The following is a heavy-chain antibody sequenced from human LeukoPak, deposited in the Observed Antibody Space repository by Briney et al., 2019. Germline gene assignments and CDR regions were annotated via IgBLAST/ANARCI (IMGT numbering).Heavy chain of an antibody. CDR3: ARGEYSYGPYYMDV. CDR2: IYYSGST. V-gene: IGHV4-59*01. D-gene: IGHD5-18*01. Sequence: SDLLSLTCTVSGGSISSYYWSWIRQPPGKGLEWIGYIYYSGSTNYNPSLKTRVTISVDTSKNQFSLKLSSVTAADTAVYYCARGEYSYGPYYMDVWGKGTTVTVS. CDR1: GGSISSYY. J-gene: IGHJ6*03.